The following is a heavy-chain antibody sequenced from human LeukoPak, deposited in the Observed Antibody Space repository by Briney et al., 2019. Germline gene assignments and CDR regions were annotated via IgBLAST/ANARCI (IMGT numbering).Heavy chain of an antibody. CDR2: ISGSGGST. V-gene: IGHV3-23*01. D-gene: IGHD2-2*01. CDR1: GFTFSSYA. CDR3: AKAWVSFGYCSSTSCARYYYYGMDV. J-gene: IGHJ6*04. Sequence: PGGSLRLSCAASGFTFSSYAMSWVRQAPGKGLEWVGAISGSGGSTYYADSVKGRFTISGTNSKNTLYLQMNSLRAEDTAIYYCAKAWVSFGYCSSTSCARYYYYGMDVWGKGTTVTVSS.